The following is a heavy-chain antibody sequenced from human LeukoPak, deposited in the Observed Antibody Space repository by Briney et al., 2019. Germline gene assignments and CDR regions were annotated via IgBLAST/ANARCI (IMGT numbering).Heavy chain of an antibody. Sequence: TISCKGSGYIFSNYWIGWVRQRPGKGLEWMGIISPTDSDTRYSPSFQGQVTISADRSDSSAYLAYLQWSSLEASDTAMYYCARHSPSFTGNAINFDYWGQGTLVTVSS. CDR2: ISPTDSDT. V-gene: IGHV5-51*01. J-gene: IGHJ4*02. CDR3: ARHSPSFTGNAINFDY. CDR1: GYIFSNYW. D-gene: IGHD1-1*01.